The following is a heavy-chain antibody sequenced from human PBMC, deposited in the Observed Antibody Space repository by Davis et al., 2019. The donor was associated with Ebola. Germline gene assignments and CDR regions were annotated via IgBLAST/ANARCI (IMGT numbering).Heavy chain of an antibody. J-gene: IGHJ6*02. V-gene: IGHV2-26*01. Sequence: SGPTLVKPPETLTLTCTVSGFSLSNARMGVSWIRQPPGKALEWLAHIFSNDEKSYSTSLKSRLTISKDTSKSQVVLTMTNMDPVDTATYYCARIRGIAAADDYYYGMDVWGQGTTVTVSS. CDR2: IFSNDEK. CDR1: GFSLSNARMG. D-gene: IGHD6-13*01. CDR3: ARIRGIAAADDYYYGMDV.